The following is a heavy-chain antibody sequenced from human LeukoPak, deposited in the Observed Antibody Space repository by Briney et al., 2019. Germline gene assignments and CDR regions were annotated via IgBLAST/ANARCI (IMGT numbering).Heavy chain of an antibody. CDR2: ISYDGSNK. J-gene: IGHJ4*02. Sequence: GGSLRLACAASGFTFSSYGMHWVRQAPGKGLEWVAVISYDGSNKYYADSVKGRFTISRDNSKNTLYLQMNSLRAEDTAVYYCAKSSSGYYIPPHSFDYWGQGTLVTVSS. D-gene: IGHD3-22*01. V-gene: IGHV3-30*18. CDR1: GFTFSSYG. CDR3: AKSSSGYYIPPHSFDY.